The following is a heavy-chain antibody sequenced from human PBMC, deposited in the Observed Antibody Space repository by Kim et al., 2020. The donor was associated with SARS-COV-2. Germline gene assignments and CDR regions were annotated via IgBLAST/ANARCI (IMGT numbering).Heavy chain of an antibody. Sequence: GGSLRLSCAASGFTFSSYGMPWVRQAPGKGRGWVAVITYDGSNKYYADSLKGRFTISRDNSKNTLYLQMNSLRAEDTAVYYCAKESGSGSYYAWTYYYYGMDVWGQGTTVTASS. CDR1: GFTFSSYG. CDR3: AKESGSGSYYAWTYYYYGMDV. CDR2: ITYDGSNK. J-gene: IGHJ6*02. D-gene: IGHD3-10*01. V-gene: IGHV3-30*18.